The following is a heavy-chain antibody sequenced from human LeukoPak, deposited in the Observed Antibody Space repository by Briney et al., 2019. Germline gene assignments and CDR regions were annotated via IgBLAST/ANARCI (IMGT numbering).Heavy chain of an antibody. J-gene: IGHJ4*02. V-gene: IGHV3-7*01. D-gene: IGHD3-22*01. CDR3: ARRGQRHYYDSSGYYSLDY. CDR1: GFTFSSYW. CDR2: INQDGSEK. Sequence: PGGSLRLSCAASGFTFSSYWMTWVRQAPGKGLEWVANINQDGSEKYYVDSVKGRFTISGDNPKNSLYLQMSGLRAEDTAVYYCARRGQRHYYDSSGYYSLDYWGQGTLVTVSS.